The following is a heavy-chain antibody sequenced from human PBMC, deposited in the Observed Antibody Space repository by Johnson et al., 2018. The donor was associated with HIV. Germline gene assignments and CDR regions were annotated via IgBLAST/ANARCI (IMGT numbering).Heavy chain of an antibody. CDR2: ISYDGSNK. CDR1: GFTFSSYA. CDR3: ARGWELLGGTCDS. J-gene: IGHJ3*02. D-gene: IGHD1-26*01. V-gene: IGHV3-30*04. Sequence: QVQLVESGGGVVQPGRSLRLSCAASGFTFSSYAMHWVRQAPGKGLEWVAVISYDGSNKYYADSVKGRFTISRDNSKNTLYLQMNSLRAEDTAVYYCARGWELLGGTCDSWGQGTMVTVSS.